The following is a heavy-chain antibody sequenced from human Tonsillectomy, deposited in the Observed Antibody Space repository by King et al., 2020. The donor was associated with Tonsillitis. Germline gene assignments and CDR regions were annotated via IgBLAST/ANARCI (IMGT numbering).Heavy chain of an antibody. D-gene: IGHD3-16*01. CDR1: GFTFGNYG. CDR2: IAYDASYE. V-gene: IGHV3-30*18. Sequence: VQLVESGGGVVQPGTSLRLSCAASGFTFGNYGMHWVRQAPGKGLEWVALIAYDASYENYADSVKGRFTISRDNSKNTLYLKMNSLRVEDTAVYYCAKDGIGLSDWYFELWGRGTLVTVSS. J-gene: IGHJ2*01. CDR3: AKDGIGLSDWYFEL.